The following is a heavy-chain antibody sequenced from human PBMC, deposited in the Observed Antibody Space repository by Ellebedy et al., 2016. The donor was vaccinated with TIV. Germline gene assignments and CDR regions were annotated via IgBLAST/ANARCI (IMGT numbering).Heavy chain of an antibody. CDR2: ISYDGINT. V-gene: IGHV3-30*03. Sequence: GESLKISXAASGFTFSNYGMYWVRQAPGKGLEWVAIISYDGINTYYGGSVQGRFTISRERSKNTVYLQMNILRAEDTAVYYCARVGGSGYFDYWGQGTLVTVSS. CDR3: ARVGGSGYFDY. D-gene: IGHD3-10*01. J-gene: IGHJ4*02. CDR1: GFTFSNYG.